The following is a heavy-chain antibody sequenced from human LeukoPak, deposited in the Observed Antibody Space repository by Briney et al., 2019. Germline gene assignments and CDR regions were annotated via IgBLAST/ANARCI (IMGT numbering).Heavy chain of an antibody. V-gene: IGHV3-30*18. Sequence: GRSLRLSCAASGFTFSSYGMHWVRQAPGKGLEWVTLISYEGSNNYYAGSVKGRFTISRDNSKNTLDLQMNSLRAEDTAVYYCAKDIYGPGTYGGMDVWGKGTTVTVSS. CDR3: AKDIYGPGTYGGMDV. J-gene: IGHJ6*04. D-gene: IGHD3-10*01. CDR1: GFTFSSYG. CDR2: ISYEGSNN.